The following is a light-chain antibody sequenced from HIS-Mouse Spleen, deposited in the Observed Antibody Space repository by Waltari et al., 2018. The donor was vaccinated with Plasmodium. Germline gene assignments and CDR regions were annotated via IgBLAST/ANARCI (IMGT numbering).Light chain of an antibody. CDR3: CSDAGSSTLV. V-gene: IGLV2-23*01. Sequence: QSALTQPASVSGSPGQSITISCTGTSSDVGSYNLVSWYQQHPGKAPKLMRYEGSKRPAGVSYRIAGSKSGNTASMTISGLQAEEEADYYCCSDAGSSTLVFGGGTKLTVL. CDR2: EGS. J-gene: IGLJ2*01. CDR1: SSDVGSYNL.